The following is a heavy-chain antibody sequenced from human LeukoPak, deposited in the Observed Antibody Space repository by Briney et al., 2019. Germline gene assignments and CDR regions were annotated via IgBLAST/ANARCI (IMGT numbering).Heavy chain of an antibody. Sequence: PSGTLSLPCTASGCPIYANCFYWGRVPPPPGQGLEWVGNIFYSGSTYYSPSLKSRVTISVDTSRNQFSLRLSSVTAADTAVYYCARDNLPAGINDAFDIWGQGTRVTVSS. CDR3: ARDNLPAGINDAFDI. CDR2: IFYSGST. CDR1: GCPIYANCFY. J-gene: IGHJ3*02. V-gene: IGHV4-39*07. D-gene: IGHD6-13*01.